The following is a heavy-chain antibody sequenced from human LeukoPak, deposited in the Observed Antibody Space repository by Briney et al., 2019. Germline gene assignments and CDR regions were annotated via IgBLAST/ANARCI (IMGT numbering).Heavy chain of an antibody. CDR1: GFTVSSNY. CDR3: AKVPSRIAAAGTNFDY. CDR2: ISGSGGST. V-gene: IGHV3-23*01. J-gene: IGHJ4*02. D-gene: IGHD6-13*01. Sequence: GGSLRLSCAASGFTVSSNYMSWVRQAPGKGLEWVSAISGSGGSTYYADSVKGRFTISRDNSKNTLYLQMNSLRAEDTAVYYCAKVPSRIAAAGTNFDYWGQGTLVTVSS.